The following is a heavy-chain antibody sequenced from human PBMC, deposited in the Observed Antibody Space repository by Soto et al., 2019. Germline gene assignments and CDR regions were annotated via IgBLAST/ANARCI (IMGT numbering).Heavy chain of an antibody. CDR2: ILVGGST. D-gene: IGHD2-8*02. Sequence: GGSLRLSCAASGFLCSSYDMSWVRPAPGKGLEWVSTILVGGSTHYEDSVKGRFTISRDRSKNTVYLQMNSLTAGDTAVYYCAKATATGGGAFDICGQGTMVTVSS. V-gene: IGHV3-23*01. CDR1: GFLCSSYD. J-gene: IGHJ3*02. CDR3: AKATATGGGAFDI.